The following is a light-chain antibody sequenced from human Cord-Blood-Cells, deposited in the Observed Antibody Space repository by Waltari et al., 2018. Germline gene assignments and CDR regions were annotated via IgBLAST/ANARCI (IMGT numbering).Light chain of an antibody. CDR1: QSISSW. CDR3: QQYNSYST. CDR2: KAS. J-gene: IGKJ1*01. V-gene: IGKV1-5*03. Sequence: DIQMTQSPSTLSASVGDRVTITCRASQSISSWLAWYQQNPVTAPKLLIYKASSLESGVPSRFSGSGSGTEFTLTISSLQPDDFATYYCQQYNSYSTFGQGTKVEIK.